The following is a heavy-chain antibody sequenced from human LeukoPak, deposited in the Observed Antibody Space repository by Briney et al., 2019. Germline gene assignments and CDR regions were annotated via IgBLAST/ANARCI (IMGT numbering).Heavy chain of an antibody. D-gene: IGHD3-10*01. J-gene: IGHJ4*02. CDR2: IYSGGDT. CDR3: ANLPRGDS. CDR1: GLTVSRTY. V-gene: IGHV3-53*01. Sequence: GGSLRLSCAASGLTVSRTYMTWVRQAPGKGLEWLSIIYSGGDTYYADSVKGRFTISRDNSKNTLYLQMNSLRAEVTAVYYCANLPRGDSWGQGTLVTVSS.